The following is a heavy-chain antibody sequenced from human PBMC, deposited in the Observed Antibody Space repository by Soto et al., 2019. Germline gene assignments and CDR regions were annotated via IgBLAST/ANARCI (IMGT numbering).Heavy chain of an antibody. CDR3: ARRKERSGPNYFDY. Sequence: ASVKISCTASVYTFITYDINWVRQAPGQGLEWMGWMNPSTGKAGYAQRVQGRVTMTRDNSISTAYLELSGLRCDETAVYYCARRKERSGPNYFDYWGQGTLVTVS. CDR1: VYTFITYD. V-gene: IGHV1-8*01. D-gene: IGHD6-25*01. J-gene: IGHJ4*02. CDR2: MNPSTGKA.